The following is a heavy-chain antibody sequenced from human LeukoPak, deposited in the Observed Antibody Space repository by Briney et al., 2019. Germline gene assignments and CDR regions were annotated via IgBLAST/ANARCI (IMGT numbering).Heavy chain of an antibody. CDR1: GFTFSDYS. V-gene: IGHV3-30*03. J-gene: IGHJ4*02. D-gene: IGHD2-15*01. CDR2: ISYDGSNK. Sequence: GGSLRLSCAASGFTFSDYSMNWVRQAPGKGLEWVAVISYDGSNKYYADSVKGRFTISRDNSKNTLYLQMNSLRAEDTAVYYCASGDCSGGSCYSNDYWGQGTLXXXSS. CDR3: ASGDCSGGSCYSNDY.